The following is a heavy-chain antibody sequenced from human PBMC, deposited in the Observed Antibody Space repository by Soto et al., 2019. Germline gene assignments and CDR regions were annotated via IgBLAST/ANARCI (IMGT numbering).Heavy chain of an antibody. Sequence: GESLKISCKGSGYSFTSYWIGWVRQMPGKGLEWMGIIYPGDSDTRYSPSFQGQVTISADKSISTAYLQWSSLKASDTAMYYCARPGRDYIWGSYHPDAFDIWGQGTMVTXS. CDR2: IYPGDSDT. J-gene: IGHJ3*02. V-gene: IGHV5-51*01. CDR3: ARPGRDYIWGSYHPDAFDI. CDR1: GYSFTSYW. D-gene: IGHD3-16*02.